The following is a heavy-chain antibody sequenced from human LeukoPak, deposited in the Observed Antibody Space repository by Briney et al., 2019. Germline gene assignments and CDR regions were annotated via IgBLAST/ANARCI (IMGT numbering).Heavy chain of an antibody. CDR2: IRREANTYAT. J-gene: IGHJ6*03. D-gene: IGHD3-10*01. CDR3: TRQLGELLSGTLYYYYLDV. CDR1: GFTFSGSA. V-gene: IGHV3-73*01. Sequence: GRSLRLSCAASGFTFSGSAMHWVRQASGKGLEWVGHIRREANTYATTYAASLKGRFTISRDDSKNTAYLQMNSLKTEDTAVYYCTRQLGELLSGTLYYYYLDVWGKGTTVTVSS.